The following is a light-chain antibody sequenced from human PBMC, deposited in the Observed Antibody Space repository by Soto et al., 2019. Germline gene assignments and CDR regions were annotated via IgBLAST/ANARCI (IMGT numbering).Light chain of an antibody. V-gene: IGLV2-8*01. Sequence: QSVLTHPASGSGSPGQSITISCTGTSSDVGGYNYVSWYQQHLGKAPKLIIYEVSQRPSGVPDRFSGSKSGNTASLTVSGLQTEDEADYYCSAYAGSNNFVFGSGTKVTV. CDR1: SSDVGGYNY. J-gene: IGLJ1*01. CDR3: SAYAGSNNFV. CDR2: EVS.